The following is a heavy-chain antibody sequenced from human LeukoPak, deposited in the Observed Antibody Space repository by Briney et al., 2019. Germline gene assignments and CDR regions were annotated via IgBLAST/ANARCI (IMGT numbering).Heavy chain of an antibody. Sequence: GGSLRLSCAASGFTFSSYSMNWVRQAPGKGLEWVSSISSSSSYIYYADSVKGRFTISRDNAKNSLYLQMNSLRAEDTAVYYCARLIVATIPYWYFDLWGRGTLVTVSS. CDR1: GFTFSSYS. D-gene: IGHD5-12*01. CDR2: ISSSSSYI. J-gene: IGHJ2*01. V-gene: IGHV3-21*01. CDR3: ARLIVATIPYWYFDL.